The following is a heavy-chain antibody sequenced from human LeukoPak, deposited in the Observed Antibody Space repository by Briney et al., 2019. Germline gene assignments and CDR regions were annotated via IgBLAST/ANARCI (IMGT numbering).Heavy chain of an antibody. D-gene: IGHD3-10*01. CDR3: ARVYYYGSGSLDAFDI. J-gene: IGHJ3*02. V-gene: IGHV3-21*01. CDR1: GFTFSSYS. CDR2: ISSSSYI. Sequence: PGGSLRLSCAASGFTFSSYSMNWVRQAPGKGLEWVSSISSSSYIYYADSVKGRFTISRDNAKNSLYLQMNSLRAEDTAVYYCARVYYYGSGSLDAFDIWGQGTMVTVSS.